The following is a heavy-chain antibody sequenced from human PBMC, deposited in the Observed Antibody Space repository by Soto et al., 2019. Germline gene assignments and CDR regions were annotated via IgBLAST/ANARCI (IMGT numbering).Heavy chain of an antibody. Sequence: QVQLVQSGAEVKKPGASVKVSCKASGYSFTTYGIRWVRQAPGQGLEWMGWTSDYNGNPNYEKKLLGRVTLTKDTSTRGAYMALKGLNCVDTAVSYCASEGYNSGSESYAPPRYYGMDVWGQGTTVTVS. CDR1: GYSFTTYG. D-gene: IGHD3-10*01. J-gene: IGHJ6*02. CDR3: ASEGYNSGSESYAPPRYYGMDV. V-gene: IGHV1-18*01. CDR2: TSDYNGNP.